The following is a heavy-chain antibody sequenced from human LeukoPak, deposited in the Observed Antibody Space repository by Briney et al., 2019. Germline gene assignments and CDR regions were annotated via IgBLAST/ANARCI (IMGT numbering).Heavy chain of an antibody. CDR1: GFTLSSYA. CDR2: ISHDGSNK. V-gene: IGHV3-30-3*01. J-gene: IGHJ4*02. D-gene: IGHD6-13*01. CDR3: ARDRLAAAVTFDY. Sequence: GGSMRLSCAASGFTLSSYAMHWVRQAPGKGLGWVAVISHDGSNKYYADSVKGRFTISRDNSKNTLYLQMNSLRAEDTAVYYCARDRLAAAVTFDYWGQGTLVTVSS.